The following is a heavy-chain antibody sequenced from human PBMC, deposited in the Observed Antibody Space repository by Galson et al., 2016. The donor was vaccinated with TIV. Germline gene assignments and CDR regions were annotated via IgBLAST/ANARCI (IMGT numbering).Heavy chain of an antibody. CDR3: ARARYSNGWFTDF. V-gene: IGHV3-33*01. CDR1: GFTFGSYG. Sequence: SLRLSCAASGFTFGSYGMHWVRQAPGKGLEWVAVMWFDGSDIYYADSVKGRFTISRDNSKNTLYLQINSLRGEDTDVYYCARARYSNGWFTDFWGQGTLVTVSS. D-gene: IGHD6-19*01. CDR2: MWFDGSDI. J-gene: IGHJ4*02.